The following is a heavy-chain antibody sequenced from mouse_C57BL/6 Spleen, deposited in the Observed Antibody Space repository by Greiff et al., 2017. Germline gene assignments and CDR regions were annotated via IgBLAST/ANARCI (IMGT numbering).Heavy chain of an antibody. CDR2: ISNLAYSI. CDR1: GFTFSDYG. CDR3: AREDDGSWVAY. Sequence: EVKLMESGGGLVQPGGSLKLSCAASGFTFSDYGMAWVRQAPRKGPEWVAFISNLAYSIYYADTVTGRFTISRENAKNTLSLEMSSLRSEDTAMYYCAREDDGSWVAYWGQGTLVTVSA. J-gene: IGHJ3*01. D-gene: IGHD2-3*01. V-gene: IGHV5-15*01.